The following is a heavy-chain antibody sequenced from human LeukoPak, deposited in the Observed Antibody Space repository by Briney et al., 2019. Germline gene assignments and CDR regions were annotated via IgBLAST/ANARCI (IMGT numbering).Heavy chain of an antibody. Sequence: SVKVSCKASGGTFSNSAITWVRQAPGQGLEWVGGVIPAFATADYAQKFQGRVTITTDESATAAYLELRSLKSEDTVIYYCARGVGIVLEPAALREGDHYYYHMDVWGKGTTVTVSS. CDR3: ARGVGIVLEPAALREGDHYYYHMDV. J-gene: IGHJ6*03. CDR1: GGTFSNSA. V-gene: IGHV1-69*05. CDR2: VIPAFATA. D-gene: IGHD2-2*02.